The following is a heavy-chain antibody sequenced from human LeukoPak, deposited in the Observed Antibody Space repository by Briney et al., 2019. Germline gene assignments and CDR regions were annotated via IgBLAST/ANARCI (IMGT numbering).Heavy chain of an antibody. Sequence: PSETLSLTCAVHGGSFSGYYWSWFRQPAGKGLEWIGRIYTSGSTNYNPSLKSRVTMSVDTSKNQFSLKLSSVTAADTAVYYCARAPSSTSAFDYWGQGTLVTVSS. J-gene: IGHJ4*02. CDR3: ARAPSSTSAFDY. V-gene: IGHV4-59*10. D-gene: IGHD2-2*01. CDR2: IYTSGST. CDR1: GGSFSGYY.